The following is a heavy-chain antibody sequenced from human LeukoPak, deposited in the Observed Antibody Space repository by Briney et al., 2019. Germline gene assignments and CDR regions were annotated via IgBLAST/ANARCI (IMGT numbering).Heavy chain of an antibody. CDR2: INSDGTHR. CDR3: ARGVDFDY. Sequence: GGSLRLSCAGSGFSFSSYWMHWVRQTSDKGLVWVSRINSDGTHRTYADSVKGRFTISRDNANKTLYLQMDSLSAGDTGIYYCARGVDFDYWGQGTQVTVSS. J-gene: IGHJ4*02. CDR1: GFSFSSYW. D-gene: IGHD3-16*01. V-gene: IGHV3-74*01.